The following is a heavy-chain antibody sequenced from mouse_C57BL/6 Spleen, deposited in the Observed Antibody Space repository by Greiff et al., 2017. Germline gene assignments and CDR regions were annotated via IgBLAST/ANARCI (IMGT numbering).Heavy chain of an antibody. CDR3: ARYLGWLPWYFDV. D-gene: IGHD2-3*01. CDR2: IRNKANGYTT. J-gene: IGHJ1*03. Sequence: EVKLMESGGGLVQPGGSLSLSCAASGFTFTDYYMSWVRQPPGKALEWLGFIRNKANGYTTEYSASVKGRFTISRDNSQSILYLQMNALRAEDSATYDCARYLGWLPWYFDVWGTGTTVTVSS. CDR1: GFTFTDYY. V-gene: IGHV7-3*01.